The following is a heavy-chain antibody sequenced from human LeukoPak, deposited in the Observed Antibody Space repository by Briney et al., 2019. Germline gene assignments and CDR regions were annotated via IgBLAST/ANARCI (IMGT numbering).Heavy chain of an antibody. J-gene: IGHJ4*02. CDR2: IYYSGST. D-gene: IGHD6-19*01. CDR3: ARHASGWYTD. V-gene: IGHV4-39*01. CDR1: GGSISTSDYY. Sequence: SETLSLTCAVSGGSISTSDYYWGWIRQPPGKGLEWIGSIYYSGSTYYNPFLKSRLTISGDTSKIQFSLKLSSVTTADTAVFYCARHASGWYTDWGQGTLVTVSS.